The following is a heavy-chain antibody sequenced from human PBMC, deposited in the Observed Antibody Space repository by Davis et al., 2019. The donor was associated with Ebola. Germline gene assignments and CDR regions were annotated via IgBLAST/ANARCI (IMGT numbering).Heavy chain of an antibody. J-gene: IGHJ5*02. CDR2: VNPNRGYT. CDR1: GYTFTRYD. CDR3: ARGFRTSVTTFDP. V-gene: IGHV1-8*01. D-gene: IGHD4-11*01. Sequence: ASVKVSCKASGYTFTRYDINWVRQAPAQGLEGMGWVNPNRGYTGYAQNFQGRVTLTRNTSITTAYVELSSLRSEDTAMYNCARGFRTSVTTFDPWGQGTLVTVSS.